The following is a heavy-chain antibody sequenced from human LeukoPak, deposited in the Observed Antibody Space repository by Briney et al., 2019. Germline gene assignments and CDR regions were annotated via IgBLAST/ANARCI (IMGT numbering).Heavy chain of an antibody. Sequence: SETLSLTCTVSGYSIRSGDFWGWIRQPPGKGLEWIGNIYHSGSTYYNPSLKSRVIISVDTSKNHFSLKLSSVTAADTAVYYCTRGSIAYYYMDVWGKGTTVTISS. CDR2: IYHSGST. CDR3: TRGSIAYYYMDV. D-gene: IGHD3-22*01. V-gene: IGHV4-38-2*02. CDR1: GYSIRSGDF. J-gene: IGHJ6*03.